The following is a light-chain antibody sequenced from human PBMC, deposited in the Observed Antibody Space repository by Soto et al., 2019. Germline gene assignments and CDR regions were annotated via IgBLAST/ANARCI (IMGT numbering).Light chain of an antibody. CDR3: QQYYYTTYY. CDR2: WAF. Sequence: DIVMTQSPDSLAVSLGERATINCKSSQSVLYSSNNKNYLAWYQQKPGQPPKLLIYWAFTRESVVPERFSGSGSGTDFTLTISSLQAVYVADYFYQQYYYTTYYFGRGTKLEIK. J-gene: IGKJ2*01. V-gene: IGKV4-1*01. CDR1: QSVLYSSNNKNY.